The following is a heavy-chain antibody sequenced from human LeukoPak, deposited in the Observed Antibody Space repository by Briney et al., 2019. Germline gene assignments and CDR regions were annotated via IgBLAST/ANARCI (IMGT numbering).Heavy chain of an antibody. CDR2: TNADGCAT. Sequence: GVPLTLSCAASGFTLSIHSVLWVRQGPGKARVCVGQTNADGCATHYAVSEEGRFTISRDNSKNTLYLQIPSLTVEDTAVYYCPRDGFVSPVTAYLDYWGQGTPVTVSS. J-gene: IGHJ4*02. CDR3: PRDGFVSPVTAYLDY. D-gene: IGHD2-21*02. V-gene: IGHV3-74*01. CDR1: GFTLSIHS.